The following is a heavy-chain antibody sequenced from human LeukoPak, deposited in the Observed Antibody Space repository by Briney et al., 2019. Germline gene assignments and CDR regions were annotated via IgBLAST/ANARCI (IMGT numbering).Heavy chain of an antibody. Sequence: GGSLRLSCAVSEFTFSSYWMHWVRQAPGKGLVWVSRIKSDGSYTSYADSVKGRFTISRDNAKNTLYLQMNSLRAEDTAVYYCARPSGWEYGFDPWGQGTLVIVSS. CDR3: ARPSGWEYGFDP. V-gene: IGHV3-74*01. J-gene: IGHJ5*02. CDR1: EFTFSSYW. D-gene: IGHD1-26*01. CDR2: IKSDGSYT.